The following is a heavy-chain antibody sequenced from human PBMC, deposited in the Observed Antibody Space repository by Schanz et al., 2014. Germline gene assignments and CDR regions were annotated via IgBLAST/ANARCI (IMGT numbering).Heavy chain of an antibody. J-gene: IGHJ3*02. Sequence: QVQVVQSGAELKKPGASVKVSCKASGYTFSSHGIHWLRQAPGQSLEWMGWINTANGNAKYSANFQARVSMTRDTSATTAYMELTNLRSEDTAVYYWARDLPYCDGGKCYSDGFDIWGQGTLVTISS. CDR2: INTANGNA. CDR1: GYTFSSHG. V-gene: IGHV1-3*04. CDR3: ARDLPYCDGGKCYSDGFDI. D-gene: IGHD2-21*01.